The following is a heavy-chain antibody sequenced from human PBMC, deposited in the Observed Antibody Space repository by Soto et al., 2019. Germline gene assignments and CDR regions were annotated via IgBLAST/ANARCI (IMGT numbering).Heavy chain of an antibody. CDR1: GFTFSSYG. V-gene: IGHV3-33*01. J-gene: IGHJ6*02. Sequence: GESLRLSCAASGFTFSSYGMHGARQAPGKGLDWVAVIWYDGSNKDYADSVKGRFTISRDNSKNKLYLRMNSLRAEDTAVYYCARDRVVLTATQDYYDVMDFCGQGTTVTGS. CDR2: IWYDGSNK. CDR3: ARDRVVLTATQDYYDVMDF. D-gene: IGHD2-21*02.